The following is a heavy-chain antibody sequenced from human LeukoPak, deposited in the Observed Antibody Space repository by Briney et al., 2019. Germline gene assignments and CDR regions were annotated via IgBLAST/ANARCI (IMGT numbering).Heavy chain of an antibody. CDR2: IYYSGST. CDR3: ARYYGSGSYYNPRYYYYYGMDV. V-gene: IGHV4-61*01. J-gene: IGHJ6*02. D-gene: IGHD3-10*01. CDR1: GGSVSSGSYY. Sequence: SETLSLTCTVSGGSVSSGSYYWSWIRQPPGKGLEWIGYIYYSGSTNYNPSLKSRVTISVDTSKNQFSLKLSSVTAADTAVYYCARYYGSGSYYNPRYYYYYGMDVWGQGTTVTVSS.